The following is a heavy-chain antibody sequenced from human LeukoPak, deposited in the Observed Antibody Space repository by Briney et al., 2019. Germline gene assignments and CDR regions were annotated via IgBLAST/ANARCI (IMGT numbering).Heavy chain of an antibody. D-gene: IGHD5-18*01. CDR3: ANSDGGYSYGNL. V-gene: IGHV3-23*01. J-gene: IGHJ4*02. Sequence: PGGSLRLSCAASGFTFNKYGMSWVRQAPGKGLEWVSAISGSGGSTYYADSVKGRFTISRDNSKNTLYLQMNSLRAEDTAVYYCANSDGGYSYGNLWGQGTLVTVSS. CDR1: GFTFNKYG. CDR2: ISGSGGST.